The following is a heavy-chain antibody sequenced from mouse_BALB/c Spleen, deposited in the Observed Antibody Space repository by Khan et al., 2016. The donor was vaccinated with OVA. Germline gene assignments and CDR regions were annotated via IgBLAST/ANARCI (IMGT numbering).Heavy chain of an antibody. J-gene: IGHJ1*01. CDR3: ARTGLRRGYFDV. D-gene: IGHD2-2*01. CDR2: ISSGGNYT. CDR1: GFTFSSYA. V-gene: IGHV5-9-3*01. Sequence: EVQLVESGGGLVKPGGSLKLSCAASGFTFSSYAMSWVHQTPEKRLEWVATISSGGNYTYYPDSVKGRFTISRDNAKNTLYLQMSSLRSEDTAMYYCARTGLRRGYFDVWGAGTTVTVSS.